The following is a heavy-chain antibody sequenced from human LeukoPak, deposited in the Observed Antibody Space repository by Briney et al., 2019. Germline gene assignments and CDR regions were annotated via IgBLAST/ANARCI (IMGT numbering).Heavy chain of an antibody. V-gene: IGHV3-7*01. Sequence: GGSLRLSCAASGFTFSSYWMSWVRQAPGKGLEWVANIKQDGSDQYYVDSVKGRFTISRDNAKNSLYLQMNSLRAEDTAVYYCARNHYGDYEGGDWFDPWGQGTLVTVSS. D-gene: IGHD4-17*01. CDR2: IKQDGSDQ. CDR1: GFTFSSYW. CDR3: ARNHYGDYEGGDWFDP. J-gene: IGHJ5*02.